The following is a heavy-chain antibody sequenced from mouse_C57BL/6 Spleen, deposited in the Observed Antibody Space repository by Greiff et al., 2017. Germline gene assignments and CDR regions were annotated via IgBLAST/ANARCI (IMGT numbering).Heavy chain of an antibody. J-gene: IGHJ3*01. D-gene: IGHD1-1*01. Sequence: VQLQQPGAELVKPGASVKLSCKASGYTFTSYWMHWVKQRPGQGLEWIGMIHPNSGSTNYNEKFKSKATLTVDKSSSTAYMQLSSLTSEDSAVYYCARGAITTIVATDGFAYWGQGTLVTVSA. CDR2: IHPNSGST. CDR1: GYTFTSYW. CDR3: ARGAITTIVATDGFAY. V-gene: IGHV1-64*01.